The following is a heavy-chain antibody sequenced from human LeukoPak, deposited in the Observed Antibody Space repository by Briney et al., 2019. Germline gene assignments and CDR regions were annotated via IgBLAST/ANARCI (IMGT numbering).Heavy chain of an antibody. CDR3: ARGSSGYSYYYYYYYMDV. V-gene: IGHV1-8*01. CDR2: MNPNSGNT. Sequence: GASVKVSCKASGYTFTSYDINWVRQATGQGLEWMGWMNPNSGNTGYAQKFQGRVTMTRNTSTSTAYMELSSLRSEDTAVYYCARGSSGYSYYYYYYYMDVWGKGTTVTVSS. D-gene: IGHD3-22*01. CDR1: GYTFTSYD. J-gene: IGHJ6*03.